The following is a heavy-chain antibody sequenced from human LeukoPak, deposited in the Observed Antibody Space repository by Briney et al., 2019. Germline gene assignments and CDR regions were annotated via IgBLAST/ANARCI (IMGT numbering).Heavy chain of an antibody. CDR2: IYYSGST. Sequence: SETLSLTCTVSGGSISSSSYYWGWIRQPPGKGLEWIGSIYYSGSTYYNPSLKSRVTISVDTSKNQFSLKLSSVTAADTAVYYCAGAPLLRYFDWWSRYSYFQHWGQGTLVTVSS. J-gene: IGHJ1*01. V-gene: IGHV4-39*01. CDR3: AGAPLLRYFDWWSRYSYFQH. CDR1: GGSISSSSYY. D-gene: IGHD3-9*01.